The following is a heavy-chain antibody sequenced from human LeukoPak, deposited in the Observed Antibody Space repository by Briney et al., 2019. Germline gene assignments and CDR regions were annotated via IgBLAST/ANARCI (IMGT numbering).Heavy chain of an antibody. J-gene: IGHJ6*03. Sequence: GGSLRLSCAASGFTFSSFAMTWVRQAPGKGLEWVSTVSGSAGRTDYAGSVKGRFTISRDNLKNTLYLQMNGLRAEDTAVYYCAKNRGHCVDGVCHNYYYMDVWGRGTTVTVSS. V-gene: IGHV3-23*01. CDR1: GFTFSSFA. CDR3: AKNRGHCVDGVCHNYYYMDV. CDR2: VSGSAGRT. D-gene: IGHD2-8*02.